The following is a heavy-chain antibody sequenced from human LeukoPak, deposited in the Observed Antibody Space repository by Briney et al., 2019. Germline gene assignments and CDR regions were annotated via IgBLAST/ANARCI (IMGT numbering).Heavy chain of an antibody. D-gene: IGHD4-17*01. V-gene: IGHV3-30*02. Sequence: PGGSLRLSCAASRFTFSNYGMHWVRQAPGKGLEWVAFIRYDGNNKYYADSVKGRFTISRDNSKNTLYLQMNSLRAEDTAVYYCAKGLTVTTRGPFDYWGQGTLVTVSS. CDR1: RFTFSNYG. CDR2: IRYDGNNK. CDR3: AKGLTVTTRGPFDY. J-gene: IGHJ4*02.